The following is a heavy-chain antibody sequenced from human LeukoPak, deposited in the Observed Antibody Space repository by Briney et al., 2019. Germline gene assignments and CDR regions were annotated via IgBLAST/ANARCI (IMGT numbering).Heavy chain of an antibody. CDR2: ISYLGNT. V-gene: IGHV4-59*01. Sequence: SETLSLTCTVSGGSISDYYWNWIRQPPGKGLEWISFISYLGNTNYSPSLKSRITMSVDTSNTQFSLRLNSVTAADTAVYYCASYALGWYKIDFWGQGVLVTVSS. CDR1: GGSISDYY. D-gene: IGHD6-19*01. CDR3: ASYALGWYKIDF. J-gene: IGHJ4*02.